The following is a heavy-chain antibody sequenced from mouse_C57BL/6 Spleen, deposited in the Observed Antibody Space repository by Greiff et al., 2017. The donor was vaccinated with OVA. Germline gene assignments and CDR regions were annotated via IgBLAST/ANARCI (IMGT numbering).Heavy chain of an antibody. D-gene: IGHD2-4*01. CDR3: AREDDYDRFAY. Sequence: VQLQQSGAELVRPGSSVQLSCKASGYTFTSYWMHWVKQRPIQGLEWIGNIDPSDSETHYNQKFKDKATLTVDKSSSTAYMQLSSLTSEDSAVYYCAREDDYDRFAYWGQGTLVTVSA. J-gene: IGHJ3*01. V-gene: IGHV1-52*01. CDR2: IDPSDSET. CDR1: GYTFTSYW.